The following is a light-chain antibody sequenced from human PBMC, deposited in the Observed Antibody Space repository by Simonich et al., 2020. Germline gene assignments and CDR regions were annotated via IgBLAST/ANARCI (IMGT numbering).Light chain of an antibody. CDR2: EDN. CDR3: QSYDSSNWV. CDR1: SGSIASNY. J-gene: IGLJ3*02. Sequence: NFMLTQPHSVSESPGKTVTISCTRSSGSIASNYVQWDQQRPCSAPTTVIYEDNQRPSGGPDRFSGSIDSSSNSASLTISGLKTEDEADYYCQSYDSSNWVFGGGTKLTVL. V-gene: IGLV6-57*03.